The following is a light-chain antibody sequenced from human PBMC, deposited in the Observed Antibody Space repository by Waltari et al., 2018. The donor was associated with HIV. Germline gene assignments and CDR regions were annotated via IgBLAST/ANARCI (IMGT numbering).Light chain of an antibody. Sequence: DIQMTQSPSSLSASVGVRVTITCRANQNINSYLNWYQHKPGKAPKLLVYAASRLQGGVPSRFSGSGSGTEFTLTISSLQPDDFATYYCQQSFSSPSFGQGTRVEIK. V-gene: IGKV1-39*01. CDR1: QNINSY. CDR3: QQSFSSPS. J-gene: IGKJ1*01. CDR2: AAS.